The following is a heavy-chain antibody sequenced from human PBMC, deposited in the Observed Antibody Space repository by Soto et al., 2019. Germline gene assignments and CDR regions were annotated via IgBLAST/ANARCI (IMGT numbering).Heavy chain of an antibody. J-gene: IGHJ6*02. CDR3: ARVGVQLERRYYYYGMDV. CDR1: GYTFTSYG. D-gene: IGHD1-1*01. CDR2: ISAYNGNT. V-gene: IGHV1-18*01. Sequence: ASVKVSCKASGYTFTSYGISWVRQAPGQGLEWMGWISAYNGNTNYAQKLQGRVTMTTDTSTSTAYMELRSLRSDDTAVYYCARVGVQLERRYYYYGMDVWGQGTTVTV.